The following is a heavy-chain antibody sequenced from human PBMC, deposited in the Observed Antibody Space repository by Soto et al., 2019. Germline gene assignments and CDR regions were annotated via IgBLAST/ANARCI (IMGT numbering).Heavy chain of an antibody. Sequence: EVQLVESGGGLVKPGGSLRLSCAASGFTFSTYSMNWVRQAPGKGLEWVSSISSSSSYIYYADSVKGRFTISRDNAKNSLYLQKTSLRAEDSAVYYWASPDGDWYFDLWAVAPWSLSPQ. J-gene: IGHJ2*01. V-gene: IGHV3-21*01. CDR2: ISSSSSYI. CDR3: ASPDGDWYFDL. CDR1: GFTFSTYS.